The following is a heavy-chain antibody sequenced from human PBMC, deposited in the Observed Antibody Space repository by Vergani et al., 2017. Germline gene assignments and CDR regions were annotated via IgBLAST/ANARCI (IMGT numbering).Heavy chain of an antibody. Sequence: QVQLQQWGAGLLKPSETLSLTCAVYGGSFSGYYWSWIRQPPGKGLEWIGEINHSGSTYYNPSLKSRVTISVDTSKNQFSLKLSSVTAADTAVYYCARHRRVDGYSDYWGQGTLVTVSS. CDR1: GGSFSGYY. CDR3: ARHRRVDGYSDY. CDR2: INHSGST. V-gene: IGHV4-34*01. D-gene: IGHD5-24*01. J-gene: IGHJ4*02.